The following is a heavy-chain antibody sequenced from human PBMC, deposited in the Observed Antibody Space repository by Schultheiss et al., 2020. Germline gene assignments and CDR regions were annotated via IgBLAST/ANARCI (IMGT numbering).Heavy chain of an antibody. CDR3: AKDRSKTWSFDS. CDR2: ISSSSSYI. CDR1: GFTFSSYA. V-gene: IGHV3-21*01. Sequence: GGSLRLSCAASGFTFSSYAMSWVRQAPGKGLEWVSSISSSSSYIYYADSVKGRFTISRDNAKNSLYLQMNSLRVEDTAVYYCAKDRSKTWSFDSWGQGTLVTVSS. J-gene: IGHJ4*02. D-gene: IGHD4-11*01.